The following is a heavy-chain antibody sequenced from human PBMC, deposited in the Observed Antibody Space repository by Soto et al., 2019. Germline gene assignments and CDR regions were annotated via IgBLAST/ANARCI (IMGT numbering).Heavy chain of an antibody. D-gene: IGHD6-13*01. Sequence: ASVKVSCKASGGTFSSYAISWVRQAPGQGLEWMGGIIPIFGTANYAQKFQGRVTITADKSTSTAYMELSSLRSEDTAVYYCARDHSSSSYYYYYGTDVWGQGTTVTVSS. CDR2: IIPIFGTA. CDR1: GGTFSSYA. CDR3: ARDHSSSSYYYYYGTDV. V-gene: IGHV1-69*06. J-gene: IGHJ6*02.